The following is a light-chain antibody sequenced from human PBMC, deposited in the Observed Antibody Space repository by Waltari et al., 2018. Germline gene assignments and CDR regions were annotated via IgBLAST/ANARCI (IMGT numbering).Light chain of an antibody. CDR2: KDT. Sequence: SNNLTQPPSVSVSPGQTARITCSGDALAKQYAYWYQQKPGQAPVLGIYKDTHRPSGIPGRFSGSTSGTTVTLTITGVQAEDEADYYCQSTDSSASVWVFGGGAKLTV. J-gene: IGLJ3*02. V-gene: IGLV3-25*03. CDR3: QSTDSSASVWV. CDR1: ALAKQY.